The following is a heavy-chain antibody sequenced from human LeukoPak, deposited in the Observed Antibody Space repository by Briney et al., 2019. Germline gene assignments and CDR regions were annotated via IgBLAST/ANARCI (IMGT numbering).Heavy chain of an antibody. V-gene: IGHV3-23*01. CDR1: GFTFSSYA. Sequence: GGSLRLSCAASGFTFSSYAMSRVRQAPGKGLEWVSGISGSAGGTYYADSVKGRFTISRDNSQNTLYLQMNSLRAEDTAVYYCAKGLRRDAFDIWGQGTMVTVSS. CDR2: ISGSAGGT. J-gene: IGHJ3*02. CDR3: AKGLRRDAFDI.